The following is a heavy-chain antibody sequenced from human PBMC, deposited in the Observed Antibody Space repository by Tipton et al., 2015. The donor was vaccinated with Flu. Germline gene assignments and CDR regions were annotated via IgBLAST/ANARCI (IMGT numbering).Heavy chain of an antibody. CDR3: TRDSWKWSFDH. J-gene: IGHJ4*02. Sequence: GSLRLSCAASGFTFSGYGMHWVRQAPGKGLEWVAHIRYDGSDKYYADSVKGRFTMSTDISKNTLYLEMNTLRAEDTAVYYCTRDSWKWSFDHWGQGTRVTVSS. CDR2: IRYDGSDK. V-gene: IGHV3-30*02. D-gene: IGHD2-15*01. CDR1: GFTFSGYG.